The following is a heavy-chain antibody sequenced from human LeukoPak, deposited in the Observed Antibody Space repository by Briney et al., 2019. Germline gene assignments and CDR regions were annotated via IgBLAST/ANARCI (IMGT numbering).Heavy chain of an antibody. CDR3: ARVTVTMIVEEYFQH. CDR2: IKQDGSEK. CDR1: GFTFSSYW. V-gene: IGHV3-7*01. J-gene: IGHJ1*01. D-gene: IGHD3-22*01. Sequence: GGSLRLSCAASGFTFSSYWMSWVRQAPGKGLEWVANIKQDGSEKYYVDSVKGRFTISRDNAKNSLYLQMNSLRAEDTAVYYCARVTVTMIVEEYFQHWGQGTLVTVSS.